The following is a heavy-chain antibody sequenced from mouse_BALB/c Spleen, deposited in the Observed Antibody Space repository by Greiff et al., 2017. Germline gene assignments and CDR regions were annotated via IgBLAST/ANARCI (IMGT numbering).Heavy chain of an antibody. D-gene: IGHD3-1*01. CDR2: ISSGGSYT. Sequence: EVQLVESGGDLVKPGGSLKLSCAASGFTFSSYGMSWVRQTPDKRLEWVATISSGGSYTYYPDSVKGRFTISRDNAKNTLYLQMSSLKSEDTAMYYCAKPTARATENLDSGGQGTTLTVSS. CDR3: AKPTARATENLDS. V-gene: IGHV5-6*01. J-gene: IGHJ2*01. CDR1: GFTFSSYG.